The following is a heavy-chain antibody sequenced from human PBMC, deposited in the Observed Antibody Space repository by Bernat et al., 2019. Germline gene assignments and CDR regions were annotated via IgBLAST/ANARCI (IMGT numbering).Heavy chain of an antibody. CDR2: IYWDDDK. J-gene: IGHJ4*02. Sequence: QITLQESGPTLVKPTQTLTLTCTFSGFSLSTSGVGVGWIRQPPGKALEWLALIYWDDDKRYSPSLKSRLTITKDTSKNQVVLTMTNMDPVDTATYYCAHRPPYYYGSGSYFDYWGQGTLVTVSS. D-gene: IGHD3-10*01. CDR1: GFSLSTSGVG. V-gene: IGHV2-5*02. CDR3: AHRPPYYYGSGSYFDY.